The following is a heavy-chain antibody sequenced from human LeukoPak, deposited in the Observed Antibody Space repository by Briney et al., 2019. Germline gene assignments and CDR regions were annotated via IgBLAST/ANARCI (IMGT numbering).Heavy chain of an antibody. Sequence: GGSLRPSCAASGLTFTFSTSGMHWVRQAPGKGLEWVAFIQYDDSEKSYADSVKGRFTTSRDNSRNTVYLQMNSLRAEDTAVYYCARLSGTPSIFDGSGSYGPYYYYGMDVWGQGTTVTVSS. CDR2: IQYDDSEK. CDR3: ARLSGTPSIFDGSGSYGPYYYYGMDV. J-gene: IGHJ6*02. D-gene: IGHD3-10*01. V-gene: IGHV3-30*02. CDR1: GLTFTFSTSG.